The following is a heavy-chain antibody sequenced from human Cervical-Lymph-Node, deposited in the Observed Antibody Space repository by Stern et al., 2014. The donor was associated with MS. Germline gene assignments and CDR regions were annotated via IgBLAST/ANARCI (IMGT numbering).Heavy chain of an antibody. CDR3: ARHVQGFDY. J-gene: IGHJ4*02. Sequence: EVQLVQSGAEVKKPGESLKISCKISGYSFTIYYIAWVRQMPVQGLRWMVVIYPNYSDTTYSPSFLGQFTISADKSITTAYLQWSILRASDTAMYYCARHVQGFDYWGQGTLVTVSS. V-gene: IGHV5-51*01. CDR1: GYSFTIYY. CDR2: IYPNYSDT.